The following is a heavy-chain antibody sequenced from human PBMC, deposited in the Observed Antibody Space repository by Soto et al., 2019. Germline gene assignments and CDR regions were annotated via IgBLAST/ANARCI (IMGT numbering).Heavy chain of an antibody. CDR1: GGSISSYY. J-gene: IGHJ4*02. D-gene: IGHD2-15*01. CDR2: IYYSGST. CDR3: ARQGRYCSGGSCPFDY. V-gene: IGHV4-59*08. Sequence: SETLSLTCTASGGSISSYYWSWIRQPPGKGLEWIGYIYYSGSTNYNPSLKSRVTISVDTSKNQFSLKLSSVTAADTAVYYCARQGRYCSGGSCPFDYWGQGTLVTVSS.